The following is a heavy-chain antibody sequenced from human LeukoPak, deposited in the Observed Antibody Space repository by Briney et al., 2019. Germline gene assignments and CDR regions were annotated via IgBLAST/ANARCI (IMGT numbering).Heavy chain of an antibody. CDR2: ISYDGSNK. Sequence: GGSLRLSCAASGFTFSSYAMHWVRQAPGKGLEWVAVISYDGSNKYYADSVKGRFTISRDNSKNTLYLQMNSLRAEDTAVYYCAKIFIWFGELSHFDYWGQGTLVTVSS. J-gene: IGHJ4*02. CDR1: GFTFSSYA. CDR3: AKIFIWFGELSHFDY. V-gene: IGHV3-30*18. D-gene: IGHD3-10*01.